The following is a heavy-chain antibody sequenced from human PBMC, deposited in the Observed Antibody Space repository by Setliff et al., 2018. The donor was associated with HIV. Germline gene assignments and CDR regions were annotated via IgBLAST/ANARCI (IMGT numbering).Heavy chain of an antibody. CDR1: GFTFTSYS. J-gene: IGHJ4*02. CDR2: ISYDGSTT. V-gene: IGHV3-30*18. CDR3: AKGADDFPESLNDY. D-gene: IGHD3-3*01. Sequence: GGSLRLSCAASGFTFTSYSMHWVRQAPGKGLEWLALISYDGSTTYYADSLKGRFTISRDNSKKTLYLQMKSLRAEDTAVYYCAKGADDFPESLNDYWGQGTLVTVSS.